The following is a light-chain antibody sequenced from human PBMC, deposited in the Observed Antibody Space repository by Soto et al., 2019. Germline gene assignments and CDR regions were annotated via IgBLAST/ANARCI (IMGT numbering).Light chain of an antibody. CDR3: QQYGSSPALT. Sequence: EIVLTQSPGTLSLSPGERATLSCRASQSVSSSYLAWYQQKPGQAPRLLIYGASIRATGIPERFCGSGSGTDFTLSISRLELEDFAVYYGQQYGSSPALTFGDGSKVEI. CDR2: GAS. J-gene: IGKJ4*01. CDR1: QSVSSSY. V-gene: IGKV3-20*01.